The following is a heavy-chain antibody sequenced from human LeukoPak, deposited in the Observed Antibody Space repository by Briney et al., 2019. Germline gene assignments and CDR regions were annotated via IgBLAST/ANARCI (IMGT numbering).Heavy chain of an antibody. CDR1: GGTFSSYA. D-gene: IGHD3-10*01. CDR2: IIPIFGTA. CDR3: ARDYYGSGSYYKPFDY. Sequence: SVKVSCKASGGTFSSYAISWVRQAPGQGLEWMGGIIPIFGTANYAQKFQGRVTITADESTSTAYMELSSLRSEYTAVYYCARDYYGSGSYYKPFDYWGQGTLVTVSS. J-gene: IGHJ4*02. V-gene: IGHV1-69*13.